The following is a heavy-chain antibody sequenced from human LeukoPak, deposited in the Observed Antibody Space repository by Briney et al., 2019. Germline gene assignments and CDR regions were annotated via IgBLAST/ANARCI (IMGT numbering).Heavy chain of an antibody. Sequence: SETLSLTCTVSGGSISNGGYYWSWIRQLPGKGLEWIGYIYYNGHTYYNPSLKSRVVISVDTSKNQFSLKLSSVTAADTAVYYCARDPYYDFWSGYPYGMDVWGQGTTVTVSS. D-gene: IGHD3-3*01. J-gene: IGHJ6*02. CDR1: GGSISNGGYY. CDR2: IYYNGHT. CDR3: ARDPYYDFWSGYPYGMDV. V-gene: IGHV4-31*03.